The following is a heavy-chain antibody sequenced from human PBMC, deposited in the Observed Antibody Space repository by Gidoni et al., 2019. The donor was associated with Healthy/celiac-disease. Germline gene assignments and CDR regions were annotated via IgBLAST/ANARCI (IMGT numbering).Heavy chain of an antibody. Sequence: QVQLVQSGAEVKKPGSSVKVSCKASGGTFSSYAISWVRQAPGQGLEWMGGIIPIFGTANYAQKFQGRVTITADESTSTAYMELSSLRSEDTAVYYCARDKEEEGHYYGSGSPFDYWGQGTLVTVSS. CDR3: ARDKEEEGHYYGSGSPFDY. J-gene: IGHJ4*02. CDR1: GGTFSSYA. CDR2: IIPIFGTA. V-gene: IGHV1-69*01. D-gene: IGHD3-10*01.